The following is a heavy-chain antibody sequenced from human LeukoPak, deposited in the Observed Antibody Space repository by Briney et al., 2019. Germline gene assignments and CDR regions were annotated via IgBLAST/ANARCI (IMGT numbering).Heavy chain of an antibody. V-gene: IGHV4-34*01. J-gene: IGHJ4*02. D-gene: IGHD3-10*01. CDR2: INHSGST. Sequence: SETLSLTCAVYGGSFSGYYWSWIRLPPGKGLEWIGEINHSGSTNYNPSLKSRVTISVDTSKNQFSLKLSSVTAADTAVYYCASRSGLLWFGEFNYWGQGTLVTVSS. CDR3: ASRSGLLWFGEFNY. CDR1: GGSFSGYY.